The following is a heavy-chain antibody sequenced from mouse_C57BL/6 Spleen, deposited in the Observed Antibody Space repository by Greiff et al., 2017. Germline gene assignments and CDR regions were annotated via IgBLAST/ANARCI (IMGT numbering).Heavy chain of an antibody. CDR3: ARGSNYFDY. CDR2: ISDGGSYT. D-gene: IGHD1-1*01. V-gene: IGHV5-4*01. CDR1: GFTFSSYA. J-gene: IGHJ2*01. Sequence: DVHLVESGGGLVKPGGSLKLSCAASGFTFSSYAMSWVRQTPEKRLEWVATISDGGSYTYYPDNVKGRFTISRDNAKNNLYLQMSHLKSEDTAMYYCARGSNYFDYWGQGTTLTVSS.